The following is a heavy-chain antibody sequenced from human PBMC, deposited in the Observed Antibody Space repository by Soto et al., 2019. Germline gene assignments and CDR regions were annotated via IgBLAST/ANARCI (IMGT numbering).Heavy chain of an antibody. Sequence: ASVKVSCKASGGTFSSYAISWVRQAPGQGLEWMGGIIPIFGTANYAQKFQGRVTITADESTSTAYMELSSLRSEDTAVYYCARDGGAARSNYYGMDVWGQGTTVTVSS. V-gene: IGHV1-69*13. CDR3: ARDGGAARSNYYGMDV. J-gene: IGHJ6*02. CDR2: IIPIFGTA. D-gene: IGHD6-6*01. CDR1: GGTFSSYA.